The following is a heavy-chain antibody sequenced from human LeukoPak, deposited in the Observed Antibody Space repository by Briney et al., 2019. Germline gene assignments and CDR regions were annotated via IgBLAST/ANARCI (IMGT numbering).Heavy chain of an antibody. Sequence: GGSLSLSCAAPGFTFSSYAMSWVRQAPGKGLEWVSAISGSGGSTYYADSVKGRFTISRDNSKNTLYLQMNSLRAEDTAVYYCAKDFPTYYDIFYFDYWGQGTLVTVSS. CDR2: ISGSGGST. V-gene: IGHV3-23*01. J-gene: IGHJ4*02. CDR3: AKDFPTYYDIFYFDY. CDR1: GFTFSSYA. D-gene: IGHD3-9*01.